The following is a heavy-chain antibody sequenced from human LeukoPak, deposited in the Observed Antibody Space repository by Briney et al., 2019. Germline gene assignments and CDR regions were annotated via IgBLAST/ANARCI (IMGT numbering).Heavy chain of an antibody. D-gene: IGHD3-16*01. CDR3: AARITPFGGVREYYFDY. CDR2: IIPIFGTA. J-gene: IGHJ4*02. Sequence: SVKVSCKASGGTFNSYAISWVRQAPGQGLEWMGGIIPIFGTANYAQKFQGRVTITADESTSTAYMELSSLRSEDTAVYYCAARITPFGGVREYYFDYWGQGTLVTVSS. V-gene: IGHV1-69*13. CDR1: GGTFNSYA.